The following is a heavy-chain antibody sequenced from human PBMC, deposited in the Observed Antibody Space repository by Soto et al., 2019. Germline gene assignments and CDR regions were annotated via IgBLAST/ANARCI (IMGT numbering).Heavy chain of an antibody. D-gene: IGHD3-22*01. CDR1: GFTFSSYG. CDR3: ARDRGISSGYYPIYYYYYGMDV. V-gene: IGHV3-33*01. CDR2: IWYDGSNK. Sequence: GGSLRLSCAASGFTFSSYGMHWVRQAPGKGLEWVAVIWYDGSNKYYADPVKGRFTISRDNSKNTLYLQMNSLRAEDTAVYYCARDRGISSGYYPIYYYYYGMDVWGQGTTVTVSS. J-gene: IGHJ6*02.